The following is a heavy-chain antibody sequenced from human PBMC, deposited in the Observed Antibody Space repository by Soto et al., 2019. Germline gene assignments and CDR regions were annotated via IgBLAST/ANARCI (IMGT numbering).Heavy chain of an antibody. D-gene: IGHD4-17*01. CDR2: IKQDGSEK. Sequence: GGSLRLSCAASGFTFSSYWMSWVRQAPGKGLEWVANIKQDGSEKYYVDSVKGRFTISRDKAKNSLYLQMNSLRAEDTAVYYCARVGSTVTKVEGYYYMDVWGKGTTVTVSS. V-gene: IGHV3-7*01. J-gene: IGHJ6*03. CDR1: GFTFSSYW. CDR3: ARVGSTVTKVEGYYYMDV.